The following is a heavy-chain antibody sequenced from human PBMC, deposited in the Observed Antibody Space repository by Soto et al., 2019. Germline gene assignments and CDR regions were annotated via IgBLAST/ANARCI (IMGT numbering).Heavy chain of an antibody. Sequence: VQMVQSGAEVKEPGSSVKVSCTNSGATFSHYVMSWVRQAPGQGLEWMGSLAPISGSPNYAERFEGRLTISADAGTSTMYMELRRLKYDDTAVYYCARIGVGSRRWGQGTMVTVSS. CDR2: LAPISGSP. V-gene: IGHV1-69*18. D-gene: IGHD1-26*01. J-gene: IGHJ3*01. CDR1: GATFSHYV. CDR3: ARIGVGSRR.